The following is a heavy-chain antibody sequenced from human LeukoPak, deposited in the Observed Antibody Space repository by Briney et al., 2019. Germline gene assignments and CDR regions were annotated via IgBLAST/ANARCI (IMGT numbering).Heavy chain of an antibody. CDR1: GFTFSSYS. J-gene: IGHJ4*02. Sequence: GGSLRLSCAASGFTFSSYSMNWVRQAPGKGLEWVSSISSSNSYIYYADSVKGRFTISRDNAKNSLYLQMNSLRAEDTAVYYCARGDYGDYVFNYWGQGTLVTVSS. V-gene: IGHV3-21*01. CDR2: ISSSNSYI. D-gene: IGHD4-17*01. CDR3: ARGDYGDYVFNY.